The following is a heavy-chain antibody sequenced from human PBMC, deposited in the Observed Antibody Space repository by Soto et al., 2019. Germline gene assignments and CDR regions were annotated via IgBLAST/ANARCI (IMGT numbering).Heavy chain of an antibody. J-gene: IGHJ2*01. V-gene: IGHV1-24*01. CDR2: FDPEDGET. Sequence: ASVKVSCKVSGYTLTELSMHWVRQAPGKGLEWMGGFDPEDGETIYAQKFQGRVTMTEDTSTDTAYMELSSLRSEDMAVYYCATVVTSITMVRGVIIDWYFDLWGRGTLVTVSS. CDR1: GYTLTELS. D-gene: IGHD3-10*01. CDR3: ATVVTSITMVRGVIIDWYFDL.